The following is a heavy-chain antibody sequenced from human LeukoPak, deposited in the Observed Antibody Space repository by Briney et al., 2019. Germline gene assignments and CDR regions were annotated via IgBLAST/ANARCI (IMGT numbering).Heavy chain of an antibody. Sequence: ASVKVSCKASGYTFTGYYMHWVRQAPGQGLEWMGWINPNSGGTNYAQKFQGRVTMTRDTSISTAYMELSRLRSDDTAVYYCPRDRWGSGYDPSYFDYWGQGTLVTVSS. V-gene: IGHV1-2*02. D-gene: IGHD5-12*01. CDR3: PRDRWGSGYDPSYFDY. J-gene: IGHJ4*02. CDR1: GYTFTGYY. CDR2: INPNSGGT.